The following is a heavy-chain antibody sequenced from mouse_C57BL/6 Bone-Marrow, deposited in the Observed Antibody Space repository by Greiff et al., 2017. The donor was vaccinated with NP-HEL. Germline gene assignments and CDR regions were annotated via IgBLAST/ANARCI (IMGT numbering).Heavy chain of an antibody. D-gene: IGHD2-3*01. CDR1: GYTFTSYW. J-gene: IGHJ2*01. V-gene: IGHV1-69*01. CDR2: IDPSDSYP. Sequence: QVQLQQPGAELVMPGASVKLSCKASGYTFTSYWMHWVKQRPGQGLEWIGEIDPSDSYPNYNQKFKGKSTLTVDKSSSTAYMQLSSLTSEDSAVYYGAREGYWGYSPFDYWGQGTTLTVSS. CDR3: AREGYWGYSPFDY.